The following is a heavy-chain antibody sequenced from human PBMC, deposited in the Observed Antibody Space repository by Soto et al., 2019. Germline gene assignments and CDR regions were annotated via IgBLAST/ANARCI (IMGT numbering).Heavy chain of an antibody. Sequence: SETLSLTCSVSGASISSYYWSWFRQAPGKGLEYIGYIHNGERTNYNPSLESRVTISADTSKNQFSPRLSSVTAADTAMYYCSYGDSPGPIDHWGQGTLVTVSS. D-gene: IGHD4-17*01. CDR2: IHNGERT. J-gene: IGHJ4*02. CDR3: SYGDSPGPIDH. CDR1: GASISSYY. V-gene: IGHV4-59*01.